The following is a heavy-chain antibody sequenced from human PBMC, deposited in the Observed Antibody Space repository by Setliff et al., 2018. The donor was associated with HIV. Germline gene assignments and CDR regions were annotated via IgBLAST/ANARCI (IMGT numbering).Heavy chain of an antibody. Sequence: SETLSLTCTVSGSFINSDYWGWIRQPPGNGPEWIGSIYHSGSTNYNPSLKSRVTISVDTSKNHFSLKLTSVTAADTAVYYCARAEMATIVAFDIWGQGTMVTVSS. CDR2: IYHSGST. CDR3: ARAEMATIVAFDI. D-gene: IGHD5-12*01. CDR1: GSFINSDY. V-gene: IGHV4-38-2*02. J-gene: IGHJ3*02.